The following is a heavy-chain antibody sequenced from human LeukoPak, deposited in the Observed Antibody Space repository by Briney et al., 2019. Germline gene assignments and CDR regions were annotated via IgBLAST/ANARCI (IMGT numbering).Heavy chain of an antibody. CDR2: INHSGST. J-gene: IGHJ4*02. CDR1: GGSFSGYY. D-gene: IGHD3-10*01. CDR3: ARGLPEFGVAFDY. V-gene: IGHV4-34*01. Sequence: PSETPSLTCAVYGGSFSGYYWSWIRQPPGKGLEWIGEINHSGSTNYNPSLKSRVTISVDTSKNQFSLKLSSVTAADTAVYYCARGLPEFGVAFDYWGQGTLVTVSS.